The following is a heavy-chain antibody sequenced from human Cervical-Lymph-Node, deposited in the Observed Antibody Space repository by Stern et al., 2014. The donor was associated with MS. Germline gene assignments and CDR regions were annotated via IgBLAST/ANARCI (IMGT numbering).Heavy chain of an antibody. CDR3: ARWVGRSGRGSRYYYGVDV. D-gene: IGHD6-25*01. V-gene: IGHV4-59*01. J-gene: IGHJ6*02. Sequence: QVQLQESGPGLVKPSETLSLTCTVSVGSIDTYYWSWIRQPPGKGLEWIGYVYYDGSTNYNPSLRSRVTISVDTSKNQFSLKLSSVTAADTALYYCARWVGRSGRGSRYYYGVDVWGQGTTVTVSS. CDR1: VGSIDTYY. CDR2: VYYDGST.